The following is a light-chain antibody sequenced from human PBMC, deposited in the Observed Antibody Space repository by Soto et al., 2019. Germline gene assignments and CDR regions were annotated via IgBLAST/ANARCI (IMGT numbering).Light chain of an antibody. CDR2: VNSDGSH. Sequence: QAVVTQLPSASASLGASVKLTCTLGSGYTSHAIAWHQQLPEQGPRYLMKVNSDGSHITGDGIPDRFSGSSSGAERYLTISSLRSEDEADYYCQSWGTGIRVFGGGTKVTVL. V-gene: IGLV4-69*01. J-gene: IGLJ3*02. CDR1: SGYTSHA. CDR3: QSWGTGIRV.